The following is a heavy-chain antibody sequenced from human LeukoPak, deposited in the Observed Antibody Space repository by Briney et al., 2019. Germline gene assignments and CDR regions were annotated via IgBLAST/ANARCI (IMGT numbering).Heavy chain of an antibody. Sequence: SETLSLTCTVSGGSISSSSYYWGWIRQPPGKGLEWIGSIYYSGSTYYNPSLKSRVTISVDTSKIQFSLKLSSVTAADTAVYYCARRIAAAGMDWFDPWGQGTLVTVSS. D-gene: IGHD6-13*01. CDR2: IYYSGST. CDR3: ARRIAAAGMDWFDP. J-gene: IGHJ5*02. V-gene: IGHV4-39*01. CDR1: GGSISSSSYY.